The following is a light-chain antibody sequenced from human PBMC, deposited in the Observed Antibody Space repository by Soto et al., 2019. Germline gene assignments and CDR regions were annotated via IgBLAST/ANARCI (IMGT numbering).Light chain of an antibody. CDR1: SSDVGGYNY. J-gene: IGLJ2*01. CDR2: DVT. CDR3: CSYVGSTRL. V-gene: IGLV2-11*01. Sequence: QSALTQPHSVSGSPGQSVTISCTGTSSDVGGYNYVSWYQQHPGKAPKLMIYDVTKRPSGAPDRFSGSKSGNTASLTISGLQAEDEADYYCCSYVGSTRLFGGGTKLTVL.